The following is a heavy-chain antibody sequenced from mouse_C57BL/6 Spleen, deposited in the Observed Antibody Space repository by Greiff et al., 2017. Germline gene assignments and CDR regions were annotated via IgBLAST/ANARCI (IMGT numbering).Heavy chain of an antibody. CDR2: ISYDGSN. V-gene: IGHV3-6*01. J-gene: IGHJ3*01. CDR3: ARDGYYYGSSPFAY. D-gene: IGHD1-1*01. Sequence: EVQVVESGPGLVKPSQSLSLTCSVTGYSITSGYYWNWIRQFPGNKLEWMGYISYDGSNNYNPSLKNRISITRDTSKNQFFLKLNSVTTEDTATYYCARDGYYYGSSPFAYWGQGTLVTVSA. CDR1: GYSITSGYY.